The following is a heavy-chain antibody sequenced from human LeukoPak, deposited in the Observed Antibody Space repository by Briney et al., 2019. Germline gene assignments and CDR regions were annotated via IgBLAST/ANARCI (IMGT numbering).Heavy chain of an antibody. CDR1: GGSISSSSYY. V-gene: IGHV4-39*07. J-gene: IGHJ4*02. CDR2: IHYSGST. CDR3: ARGFRGDNFDY. D-gene: IGHD7-27*01. Sequence: SETLSLTCTVSGGSISSSSYYWGWTRQPPGKGLEWIGSIHYSGSTNYNPSLKSRVTISVDTSKNQFSLKLSSVTAADTAVYFCARGFRGDNFDYWGQGTLVTVSS.